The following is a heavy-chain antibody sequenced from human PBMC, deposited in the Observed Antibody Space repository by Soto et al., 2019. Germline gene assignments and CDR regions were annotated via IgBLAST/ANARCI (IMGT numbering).Heavy chain of an antibody. Sequence: QVQLVQSGAEVKKPGASVKVSCKASGYTFTSYDINWVRQATGQGLEWMGWMNPNSGNTGYAQRFQGRVSMTRNTSISTAYMELNSLRSEDTAVYYCARELRDSSGNEYFQQWGQDTLVTGSS. CDR1: GYTFTSYD. CDR2: MNPNSGNT. CDR3: ARELRDSSGNEYFQQ. V-gene: IGHV1-8*01. J-gene: IGHJ1*01. D-gene: IGHD3-22*01.